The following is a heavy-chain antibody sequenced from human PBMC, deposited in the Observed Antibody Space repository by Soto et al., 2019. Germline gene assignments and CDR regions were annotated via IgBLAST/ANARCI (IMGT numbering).Heavy chain of an antibody. CDR1: GFTFSSYG. J-gene: IGHJ6*02. CDR3: ARDLVVVPAAKYYGMDV. V-gene: IGHV3-33*01. CDR2: IWYDGSNK. Sequence: GESLRLSCAASGFTFSSYGMHWDRQAPGKGLEWVAVIWYDGSNKYYADSVKGRFTISRDNSKNTLYLQMNSLRAEDTAVYYCARDLVVVPAAKYYGMDVWGQGTTVTVSS. D-gene: IGHD2-2*01.